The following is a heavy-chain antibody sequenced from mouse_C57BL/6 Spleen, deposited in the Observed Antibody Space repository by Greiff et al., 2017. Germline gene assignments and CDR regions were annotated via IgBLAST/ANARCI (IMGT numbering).Heavy chain of an antibody. Sequence: EVQRVESGGGLVKPGGSLKLSCAASGFTFSSYAMSWVRQTPEKRLEWVATISDGGSYTYYPDNVKGRFTISRDNAKNNLYLQMSHLKSEDTAMYYCARDRYDYENAMDYWGQGTSVTVSS. V-gene: IGHV5-4*01. J-gene: IGHJ4*01. CDR2: ISDGGSYT. D-gene: IGHD2-4*01. CDR1: GFTFSSYA. CDR3: ARDRYDYENAMDY.